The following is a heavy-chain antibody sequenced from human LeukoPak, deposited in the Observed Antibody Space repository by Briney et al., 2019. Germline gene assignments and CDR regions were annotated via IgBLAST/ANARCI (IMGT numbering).Heavy chain of an antibody. D-gene: IGHD3-16*01. CDR1: GASVSSSH. Sequence: SETLSLTCTVSGASVSSSHWNWLRQSPGKGLEWIANVDYNGSTKYNPSLRGRGIMSLGTSKNQFYLKLESVTAADTARYYCATGFYEPFDRWGQGTLVTVSS. CDR2: VDYNGST. CDR3: ATGFYEPFDR. V-gene: IGHV4-59*02. J-gene: IGHJ5*02.